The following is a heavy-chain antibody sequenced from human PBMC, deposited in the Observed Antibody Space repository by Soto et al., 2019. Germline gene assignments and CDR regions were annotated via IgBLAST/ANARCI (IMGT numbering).Heavy chain of an antibody. Sequence: PGGSLRLSCAASGFTFSSYSMNWVRQAPGKGLEWVSYISSSSSTIYYADSVKGRFTISRDNAKNSLYLQMNSLRAEDTAVYYCARSYDSSENYFDYWGQGTLVTVSS. D-gene: IGHD3-22*01. CDR1: GFTFSSYS. J-gene: IGHJ4*02. CDR3: ARSYDSSENYFDY. V-gene: IGHV3-48*01. CDR2: ISSSSSTI.